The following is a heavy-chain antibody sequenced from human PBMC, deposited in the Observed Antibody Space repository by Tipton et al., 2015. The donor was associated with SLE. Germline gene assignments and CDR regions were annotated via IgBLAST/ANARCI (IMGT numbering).Heavy chain of an antibody. D-gene: IGHD3-9*01. Sequence: TLSLTCAVYGGSFSGYYWGWIRQPPGKGLEWIGYIYFSGHTNYNPSLKSRVTISVDTSKNQFSLKLSSVTAADTAVYYCARLYYDILTGSSRDWYFDYWGQGNSATVSS. CDR2: IYFSGHT. CDR1: GGSFSGYY. J-gene: IGHJ4*02. V-gene: IGHV4-59*12. CDR3: ARLYYDILTGSSRDWYFDY.